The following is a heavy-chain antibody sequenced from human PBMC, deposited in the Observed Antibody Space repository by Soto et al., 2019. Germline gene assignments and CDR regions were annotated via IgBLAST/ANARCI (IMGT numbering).Heavy chain of an antibody. CDR1: GASITSGGYY. D-gene: IGHD5-12*01. V-gene: IGHV4-31*03. CDR3: ARDENERAGIYRPPDY. Sequence: QVQLQESGPGLVKPSQTLSLTCTVSGASITSGGYYWSWIRQHPGKGLERIGYIYYSVTTYYNPSLKSRVIISVDTSKNQFSLNLSSVTAADTAVYYCARDENERAGIYRPPDYWGQGTLVTVSS. CDR2: IYYSVTT. J-gene: IGHJ4*02.